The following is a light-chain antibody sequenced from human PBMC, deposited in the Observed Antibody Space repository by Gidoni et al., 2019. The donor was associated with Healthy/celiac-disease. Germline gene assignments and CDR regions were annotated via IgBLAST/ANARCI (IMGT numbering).Light chain of an antibody. J-gene: IGKJ4*01. CDR3: QQNYSTPLT. CDR2: DAS. CDR1: QIISSY. Sequence: DIQMTQTPSSLSAPGGDTATITCRASQIISSYLHWYQQKPGKAPKLLIYDASSLQSGIPYRFSGSGSGTDFTLTISSLQPEDFATYYCQQNYSTPLTFGEGTKVEIK. V-gene: IGKV1-39*01.